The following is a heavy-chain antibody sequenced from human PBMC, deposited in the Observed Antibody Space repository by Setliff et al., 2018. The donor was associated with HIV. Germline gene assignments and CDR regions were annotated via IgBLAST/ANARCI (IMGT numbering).Heavy chain of an antibody. CDR2: MNPSTGEI. V-gene: IGHV1-8*01. J-gene: IGHJ4*02. CDR1: GYSFTAYD. D-gene: IGHD3-16*01. Sequence: GASVKVSCKTSGYSFTAYDINWVRQATGRGLEWMAWMNPSTGEIGYAQKFQGRLTMPRDSSITTAFMELRGLRSEDTAIDYCARPSHVYDDDGPLGYWGQGTLVTVSS. CDR3: ARPSHVYDDDGPLGY.